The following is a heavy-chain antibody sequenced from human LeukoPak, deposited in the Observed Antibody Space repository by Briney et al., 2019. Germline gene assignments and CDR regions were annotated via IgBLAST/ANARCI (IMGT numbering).Heavy chain of an antibody. CDR3: AKRGYTSTWLSPFDY. CDR2: ISGSGGST. V-gene: IGHV3-23*01. Sequence: PGGSLRLSCVASGFTFSSYAMNWVRQAPGKGLEWVSVISGSGGSTYYGDSVKGRFTISRDNSKNTVYLQMNSLRAEDTAVYYCAKRGYTSTWLSPFDYWAQGTLVTVSS. J-gene: IGHJ4*02. CDR1: GFTFSSYA. D-gene: IGHD6-13*01.